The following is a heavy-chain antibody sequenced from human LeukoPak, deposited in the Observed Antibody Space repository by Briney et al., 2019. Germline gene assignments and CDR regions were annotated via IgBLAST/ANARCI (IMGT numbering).Heavy chain of an antibody. CDR2: ISAYNGNT. J-gene: IGHJ4*02. Sequence: ASVKVSCKASGYTFTSYGISWVRRAPGQGLEWMGWISAYNGNTNYAQKLQGRVTMTTDTSTSTAYMELRSLRSDDTAVYYCAREYYYDSSGYYYSQLDYWGQGTLVTVSS. D-gene: IGHD3-22*01. CDR1: GYTFTSYG. V-gene: IGHV1-18*01. CDR3: AREYYYDSSGYYYSQLDY.